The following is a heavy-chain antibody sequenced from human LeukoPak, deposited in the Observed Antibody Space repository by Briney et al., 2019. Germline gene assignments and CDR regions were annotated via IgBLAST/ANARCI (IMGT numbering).Heavy chain of an antibody. CDR2: IYYSGST. CDR1: GGSISGHY. J-gene: IGHJ5*02. CDR3: ARGGANWFDP. V-gene: IGHV4-59*11. D-gene: IGHD3-16*01. Sequence: PSETLSLTCTVSGGSISGHYWSWIRQPPGKGLDWIGYIYYSGSTNYNPPLKSRVTISVDTSKNHFSLRLSSVTAADTAVYYCARGGANWFDPWGQGTLVTVSS.